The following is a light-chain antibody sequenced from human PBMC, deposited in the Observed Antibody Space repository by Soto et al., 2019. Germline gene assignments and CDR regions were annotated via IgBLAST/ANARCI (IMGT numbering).Light chain of an antibody. CDR3: LQDDTYPLT. CDR2: AAS. J-gene: IGKJ4*01. Sequence: AIQMTQSPSSLSASVGDRVTITCRASQGIRNDLGWYQQKPGKAPKLLIYAASTLHSGVPSRFSGSVSGTEFTLTISSLQPEDCATYYCLQDDTYPLTFGGGTKVEIK. V-gene: IGKV1-6*01. CDR1: QGIRND.